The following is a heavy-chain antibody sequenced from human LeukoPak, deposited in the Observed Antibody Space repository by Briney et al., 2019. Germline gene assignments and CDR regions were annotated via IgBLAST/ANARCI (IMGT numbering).Heavy chain of an antibody. D-gene: IGHD6-19*01. CDR2: ISFSGSTI. V-gene: IGHV3-11*04. CDR1: GFTVSDYY. CDR3: ARWLYNSGWAIDY. Sequence: GGSLRLSCAASGFTVSDYYMTWIRQAPGKGLDWVSCISFSGSTIYYADSVKGRFIISRDTAKNSLYLQMNSLRAEDTAVYFCARWLYNSGWAIDYWGQGTLVTVSS. J-gene: IGHJ4*02.